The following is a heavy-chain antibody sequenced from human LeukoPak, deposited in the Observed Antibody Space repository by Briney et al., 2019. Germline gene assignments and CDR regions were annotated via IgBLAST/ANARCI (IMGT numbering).Heavy chain of an antibody. CDR1: GGSISSYY. CDR2: IYYSGST. D-gene: IGHD2-2*01. V-gene: IGHV4-59*01. CDR3: ARDAPYCSSTSCYGRFDP. Sequence: SETLSLTCTVSGGSISSYYWSWIRQPPGKGLEWIGYIYYSGSTNYNPSLKSRVTISVDTSKNQFSLKLSSVTAADTAVYYCARDAPYCSSTSCYGRFDPWGQGTRVTVSA. J-gene: IGHJ5*02.